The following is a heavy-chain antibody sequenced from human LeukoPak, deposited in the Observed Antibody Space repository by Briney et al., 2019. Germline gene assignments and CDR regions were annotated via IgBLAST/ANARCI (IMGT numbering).Heavy chain of an antibody. J-gene: IGHJ6*03. CDR3: AREYSSSPKFYYYYYVRV. Sequence: SETLSLTCTVSGGSISSSSYYWGWIRQPPGKGLEWIGSIYYSGSTYYNPSLKSRVTISVDTSKNQFSLKLSSVTAADTAVYYCAREYSSSPKFYYYYYVRVWGKGPTVPVSS. CDR2: IYYSGST. D-gene: IGHD6-6*01. V-gene: IGHV4-39*07. CDR1: GGSISSSSYY.